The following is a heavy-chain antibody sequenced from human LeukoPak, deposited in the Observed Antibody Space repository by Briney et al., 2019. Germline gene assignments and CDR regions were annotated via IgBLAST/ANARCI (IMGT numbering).Heavy chain of an antibody. Sequence: SETLSLTCVVSGGSISSGDYSWSWIRQPPGKGLEWIGYIYRTGTAYYGPSLKSRITISLDRSKNQFSLKLSSVTAADTAVYYCARGTSPAIAAGGYDYWGQGALVIVSS. J-gene: IGHJ4*02. CDR2: IYRTGTA. CDR3: ARGTSPAIAAGGYDY. D-gene: IGHD6-13*01. V-gene: IGHV4-30-2*01. CDR1: GGSISSGDYS.